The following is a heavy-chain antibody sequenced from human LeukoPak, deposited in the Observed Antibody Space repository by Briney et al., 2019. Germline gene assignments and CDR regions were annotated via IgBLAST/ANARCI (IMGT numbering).Heavy chain of an antibody. CDR2: IYYSGST. Sequence: SETLSLTCTVSGGSISSYYWSWIRQPPGKGLEWIGYIYYSGSTNYNPSLKSRVTISVDTSKNQFSLKLSSVTAADTAVYYCARAVLAVAGTDYYYYMDVWGKGTTVTVSS. CDR3: ARAVLAVAGTDYYYYMDV. J-gene: IGHJ6*03. V-gene: IGHV4-59*01. CDR1: GGSISSYY. D-gene: IGHD6-19*01.